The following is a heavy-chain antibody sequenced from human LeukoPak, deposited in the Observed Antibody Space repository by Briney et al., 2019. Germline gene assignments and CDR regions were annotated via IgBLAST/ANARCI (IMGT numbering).Heavy chain of an antibody. V-gene: IGHV3-7*03. CDR3: ARGVGYCCDGACYGPPRYTCYSGLDV. D-gene: IGHD2-21*02. CDR2: IKQDGSEK. Sequence: GGSLRLSCAASGFTFSRYWMSWVRQAPGKGLEWVANIKQDGSEKYYVDSVKGRFTISRDSSKNTLYLQMNSLRAEDTAVYYCARGVGYCCDGACYGPPRYTCYSGLDVWGQGTTVTVSS. CDR1: GFTFSRYW. J-gene: IGHJ6*02.